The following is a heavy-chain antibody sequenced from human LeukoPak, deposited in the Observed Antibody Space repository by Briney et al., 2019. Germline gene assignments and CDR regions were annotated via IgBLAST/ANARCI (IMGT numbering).Heavy chain of an antibody. Sequence: SETLSLACTVSGGSISSYCWSWIRQPPGKGLEWIGYIYYSGSTNYNPSLKSRVTISVDTSKNQFSLKLSSVTAADTAVYYCARDSSGWYVASWYFDLWGRGTLVTVSS. V-gene: IGHV4-59*01. D-gene: IGHD6-19*01. J-gene: IGHJ2*01. CDR1: GGSISSYC. CDR3: ARDSSGWYVASWYFDL. CDR2: IYYSGST.